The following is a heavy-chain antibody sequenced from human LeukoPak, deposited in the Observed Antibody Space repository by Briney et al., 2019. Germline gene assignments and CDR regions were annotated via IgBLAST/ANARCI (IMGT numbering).Heavy chain of an antibody. CDR2: IYYSGST. CDR1: GGSISSSSYY. CDR3: ARVLAYSASSDY. V-gene: IGHV4-39*07. D-gene: IGHD4-11*01. J-gene: IGHJ4*02. Sequence: SETLSLTCTVSGGSISSSSYYWGWIRQPPGKGLEWIGSIYYSGSTYYNPSLKSRDTISVDTSKNQFSLKLSSVTAADTAVYYCARVLAYSASSDYWGQGTLVTVSS.